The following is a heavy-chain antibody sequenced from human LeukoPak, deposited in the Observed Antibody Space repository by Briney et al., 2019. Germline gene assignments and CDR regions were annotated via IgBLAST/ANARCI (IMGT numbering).Heavy chain of an antibody. Sequence: GGSQRLSCAAPGLTFTSYAMTWVRQAPGKGLEWVSSISASGISTDYADSVKGRFTISRDNSKSTLYLQVNNLRADDTALYYCAKKGQADDDGKPDWGQGALVTVSS. CDR3: AKKGQADDDGKPD. CDR1: GLTFTSYA. V-gene: IGHV3-23*01. CDR2: ISASGIST. D-gene: IGHD1-1*01. J-gene: IGHJ4*02.